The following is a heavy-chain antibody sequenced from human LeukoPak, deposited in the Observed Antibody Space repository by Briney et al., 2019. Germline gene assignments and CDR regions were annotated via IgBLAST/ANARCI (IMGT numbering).Heavy chain of an antibody. V-gene: IGHV1-46*01. Sequence: ASVKVSYKASGYTFTSNYIHWVRQAPGQGLEWMGMIYPRDGSTSYAQNFQGRVTVTRDTSTTTVHMELRGLRSEDTAVYYCARDQEGFDYWGQGTVVTVSS. CDR2: IYPRDGST. CDR1: GYTFTSNY. CDR3: ARDQEGFDY. J-gene: IGHJ4*02.